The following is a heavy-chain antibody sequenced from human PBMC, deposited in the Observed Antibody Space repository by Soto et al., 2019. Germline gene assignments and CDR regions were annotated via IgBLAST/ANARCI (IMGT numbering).Heavy chain of an antibody. CDR2: ISGSGGST. J-gene: IGHJ4*02. D-gene: IGHD3-3*01. Sequence: GGSLRLSCAASGFTFSSYAMSWVRQAPGKGLEWVSAISGSGGSTYYADSVKGRFTISRDNSRNTLYLQMNSLRAEDTAVYYCAKVKDPYYGFWSGSPFDYWGQGTLVTVSS. CDR3: AKVKDPYYGFWSGSPFDY. V-gene: IGHV3-23*01. CDR1: GFTFSSYA.